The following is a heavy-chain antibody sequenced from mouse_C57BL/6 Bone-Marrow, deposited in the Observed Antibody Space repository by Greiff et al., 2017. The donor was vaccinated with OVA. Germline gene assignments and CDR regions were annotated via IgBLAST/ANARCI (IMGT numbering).Heavy chain of an antibody. CDR3: ARSGITTVVAPYWYFDV. CDR2: INPNNGGT. CDR1: GYTFTDYN. Sequence: VQLQQSGPELVKPGASVKIPCKASGYTFTDYNMDWVKQSHGKSLEWIGDINPNNGGTIYNQKFKGKATLTVDKSSSTAYMELRSLTSEDTAVYYCARSGITTVVAPYWYFDVWGTGTTVTVSS. V-gene: IGHV1-18*01. D-gene: IGHD1-1*01. J-gene: IGHJ1*03.